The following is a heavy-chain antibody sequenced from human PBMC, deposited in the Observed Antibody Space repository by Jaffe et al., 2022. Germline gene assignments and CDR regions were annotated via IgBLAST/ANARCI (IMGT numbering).Heavy chain of an antibody. CDR1: GGSFSGYY. V-gene: IGHV4-34*01. D-gene: IGHD2-15*01. Sequence: QVQLQQWGAGLLKPSETLSLTCAVYGGSFSGYYWSWIRQPPGKGLEWIGEINHSGSTNYNPSLKSRVTISVDTSKNQFSLKLSSVTAADTAVYYCARGRGPLVLGYCSGGSCYGPRPYWYFDLWGRGTLVTVSS. J-gene: IGHJ2*01. CDR2: INHSGST. CDR3: ARGRGPLVLGYCSGGSCYGPRPYWYFDL.